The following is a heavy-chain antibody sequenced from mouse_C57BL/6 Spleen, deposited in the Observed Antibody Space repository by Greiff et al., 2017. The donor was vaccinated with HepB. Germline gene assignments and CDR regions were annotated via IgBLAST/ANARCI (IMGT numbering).Heavy chain of an antibody. V-gene: IGHV1-54*01. CDR2: INPGSGGT. Sequence: VHLVESGAELVRPGTSVKVSCKASGYAFTNYLIEWVKQRPGQGLEWIGVINPGSGGTNYNEKFKGKATLTADKSSSTAYMQLSSLTSEDSAVYFCAREGLGGYFDYWGQGTTLTVSS. J-gene: IGHJ2*01. D-gene: IGHD4-1*01. CDR1: GYAFTNYL. CDR3: AREGLGGYFDY.